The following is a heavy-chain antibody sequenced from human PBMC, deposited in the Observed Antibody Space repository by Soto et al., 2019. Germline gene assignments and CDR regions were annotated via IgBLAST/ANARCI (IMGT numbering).Heavy chain of an antibody. CDR1: GFTFSSYA. V-gene: IGHV3-23*01. CDR3: ARDHVGGPRHWFDP. Sequence: GGSLRLSCAASGFTFSSYAMSWVRQAPGKGLEWVSAISGSGGSTYYADSVKGRFTISRDNSKNTLYLQMNSLRAEDTAVYYCARDHVGGPRHWFDPWGQGTLVTVSS. J-gene: IGHJ5*02. D-gene: IGHD2-15*01. CDR2: ISGSGGST.